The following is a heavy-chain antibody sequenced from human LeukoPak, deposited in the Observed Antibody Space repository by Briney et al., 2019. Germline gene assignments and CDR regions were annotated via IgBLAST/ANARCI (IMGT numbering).Heavy chain of an antibody. J-gene: IGHJ4*02. Sequence: PGGSLRLSCAASGFTFSSYGMHWVRQAPGKGLEWVAFIRYDGSNKYYADSVKGRFTISRDNSKNALYLQMNSLRAEDTAVYYCAKDRRLLLWFGELFDYWGQGTLVTVSS. D-gene: IGHD3-10*01. CDR2: IRYDGSNK. V-gene: IGHV3-30*02. CDR1: GFTFSSYG. CDR3: AKDRRLLLWFGELFDY.